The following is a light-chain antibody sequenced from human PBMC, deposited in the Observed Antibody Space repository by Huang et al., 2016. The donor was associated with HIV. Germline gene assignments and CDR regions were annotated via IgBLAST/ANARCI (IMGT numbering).Light chain of an antibody. CDR3: QQYQSVPWT. J-gene: IGKJ1*01. CDR1: QGISKS. V-gene: IGKV1-NL1*01. Sequence: DIQMTQSPSSLSASVGDRVTIICRAGQGISKSLAWYQQKPGKAPKLLLYATSKVESGVPSRVSGSGSGTHYTLTISTLQPEDLATYYCQQYQSVPWTFGQGTKVAI. CDR2: ATS.